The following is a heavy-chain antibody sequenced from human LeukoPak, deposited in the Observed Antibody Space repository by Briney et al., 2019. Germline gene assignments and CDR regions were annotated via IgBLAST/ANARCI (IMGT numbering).Heavy chain of an antibody. CDR3: ARGGSGSYLDAFDI. CDR2: TNHSGST. J-gene: IGHJ3*02. V-gene: IGHV4-34*01. CDR1: GGSFSGYY. D-gene: IGHD1-26*01. Sequence: PSETLSLTCAVYGGSFSGYYWSWIRQPPGKGLEWIGETNHSGSTNYNPSLKSRVTISVDTSKNQFSLKLSSVTAADTAVYYCARGGSGSYLDAFDIWGQGTMVTVSS.